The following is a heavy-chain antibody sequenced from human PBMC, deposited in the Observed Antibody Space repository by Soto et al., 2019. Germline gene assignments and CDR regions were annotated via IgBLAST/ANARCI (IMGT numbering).Heavy chain of an antibody. CDR1: GYTFTNHG. V-gene: IGHV1-18*01. CDR2: VSAYTGET. Sequence: QVQLVQSGAEVKKPGASVKVFCKASGYTFTNHGISWVRQAPGHGLEWMGWVSAYTGETKYARSLQGRVTMTTDTSTNTAYMELRSLRSDDTAVFYCARDSPSSGLLGTNYWGQGTLVTVSS. D-gene: IGHD3-22*01. J-gene: IGHJ4*02. CDR3: ARDSPSSGLLGTNY.